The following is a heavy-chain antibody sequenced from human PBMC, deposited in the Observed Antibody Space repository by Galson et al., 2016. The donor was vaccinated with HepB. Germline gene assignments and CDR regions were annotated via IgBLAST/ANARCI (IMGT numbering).Heavy chain of an antibody. Sequence: LRLSCAASGFTVSNNYMTWVRQAPGKGLEYVSVIYSGRTTYYADSVKGRFTISRDNSQNSLFLQMNTLRAEDTAVYFCVRGVYGDHGWFDYWGQGTLVTVSS. CDR1: GFTVSNNY. J-gene: IGHJ4*02. D-gene: IGHD4-17*01. V-gene: IGHV3-66*02. CDR2: IYSGRTT. CDR3: VRGVYGDHGWFDY.